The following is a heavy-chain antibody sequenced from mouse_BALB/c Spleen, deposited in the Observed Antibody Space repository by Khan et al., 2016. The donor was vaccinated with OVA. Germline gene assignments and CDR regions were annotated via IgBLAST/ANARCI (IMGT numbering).Heavy chain of an antibody. Sequence: VQLQESGTELVKPGASVKLSCKTSGYTFTSYWIQWVKQRPGQGLGWIGQIFPGTGTTYYNENFKGKATLTIDTSSTTAYMHLSSLTSEDSAVYFCASGYFGNYVFAYLGQGTLVTFSA. J-gene: IGHJ3*01. D-gene: IGHD2-1*01. CDR1: GYTFTSYW. CDR3: ASGYFGNYVFAY. CDR2: IFPGTGTT. V-gene: IGHV1S132*01.